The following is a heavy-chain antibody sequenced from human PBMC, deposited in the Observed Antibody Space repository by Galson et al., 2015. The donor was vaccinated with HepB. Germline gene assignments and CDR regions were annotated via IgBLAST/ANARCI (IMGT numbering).Heavy chain of an antibody. CDR3: ARYPDFYDTTGYYWGGFDY. D-gene: IGHD3-22*01. J-gene: IGHJ4*02. Sequence: QSGAEVKKPGESLKISCKASGYYFANYWIAWVRQMPGKGLECMGISFPGDSDTKYSPSFQGQVTISADRSNTTAYLQWSSLKASDTAMYYCARYPDFYDTTGYYWGGFDYWGLGTLVTVSS. CDR2: SFPGDSDT. CDR1: GYYFANYW. V-gene: IGHV5-51*01.